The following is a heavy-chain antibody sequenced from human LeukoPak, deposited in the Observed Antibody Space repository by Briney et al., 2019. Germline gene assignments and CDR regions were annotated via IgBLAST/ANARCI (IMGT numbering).Heavy chain of an antibody. J-gene: IGHJ3*02. V-gene: IGHV3-23*01. CDR2: IRGSGGGT. CDR3: ARDPNGDYIGAFDM. Sequence: PGGSLRLSCAASGFIFSNYALMWLRQSPGKGLEWVSAIRGSGGGTFYADFVKGRFTISRDNSKNTPYLQMNGLRAEDTAVYYCARDPNGDYIGAFDMWGRGTLVTVSS. CDR1: GFIFSNYA. D-gene: IGHD4-17*01.